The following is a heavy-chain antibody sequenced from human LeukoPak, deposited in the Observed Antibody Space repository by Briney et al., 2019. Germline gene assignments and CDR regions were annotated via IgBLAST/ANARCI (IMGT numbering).Heavy chain of an antibody. CDR3: ARDGGFGELDFDY. V-gene: IGHV1-46*01. D-gene: IGHD3-10*01. CDR1: GYTFTSYY. Sequence: ASVKVSCKASGYTFTSYYMHWVRQAPGQGLEWMGIINPSGGSTSYAQKFQGRVTMTRDMSTSTVYMELSSLRSEDTAVYHCARDGGFGELDFDYWGQGTLVTVSS. J-gene: IGHJ4*02. CDR2: INPSGGST.